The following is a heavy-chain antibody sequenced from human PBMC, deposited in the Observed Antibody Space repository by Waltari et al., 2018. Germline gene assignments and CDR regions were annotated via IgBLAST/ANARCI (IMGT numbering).Heavy chain of an antibody. CDR2: ISVSNGAT. J-gene: IGHJ6*03. V-gene: IGHV1-18*01. Sequence: QVQLVQSGAEVKKPGVSVKVSCKASGYTFSRYGISWARQAPGQGLEWMGWISVSNGATVYAHTLQGRVTMTTDSSTNTAYLELRSLRSDDTAVYYCARTPDIDYYMDVWGKGTTVTISS. CDR1: GYTFSRYG. D-gene: IGHD2-15*01. CDR3: ARTPDIDYYMDV.